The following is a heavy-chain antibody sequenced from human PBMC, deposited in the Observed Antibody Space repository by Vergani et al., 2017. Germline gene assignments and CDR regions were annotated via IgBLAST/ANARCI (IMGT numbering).Heavy chain of an antibody. J-gene: IGHJ4*02. D-gene: IGHD3-10*01. CDR1: GGPFSSYA. V-gene: IGHV1-69*15. CDR2: IITFFGTT. Sequence: QVQLVQSGAEVKKPGSSVKVSCKASGGPFSSYAISWVRQAPGQGLEWMGRIITFFGTTDYAQKFQGSVTITADESTSTAYMELSSLRPEDTAVYYCASYGLDYGGQGTLVTVSS. CDR3: ASYGLDY.